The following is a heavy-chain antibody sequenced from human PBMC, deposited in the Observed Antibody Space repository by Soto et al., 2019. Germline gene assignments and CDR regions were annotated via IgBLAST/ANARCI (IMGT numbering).Heavy chain of an antibody. V-gene: IGHV4-34*01. J-gene: IGHJ6*02. CDR3: AREGTDCSSTSCYLSYYYGMDV. CDR2: INHSGST. CDR1: GGSFSGYY. D-gene: IGHD2-2*01. Sequence: SETLSLTCAVYGGSFSGYYWSWIRQPPGKGLEWIGEINHSGSTNYNPSLKSRVTISVDTSKNQFSLKLSSVTAADTAVYYCAREGTDCSSTSCYLSYYYGMDVWGQGTTVTVSS.